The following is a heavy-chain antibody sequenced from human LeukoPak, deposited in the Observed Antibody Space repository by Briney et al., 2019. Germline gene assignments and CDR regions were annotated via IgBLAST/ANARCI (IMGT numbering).Heavy chain of an antibody. D-gene: IGHD4-23*01. CDR1: GVSFSSYA. J-gene: IGHJ5*02. Sequence: QPGRSLRLSCAASGVSFSSYAMHWVCKAPPPGLGLVGVISYDDGSKYYSDSVKGRFTISRDNSKSTLYLQMNRLRAEDTAVYCCAREVYGGNRGGKWFDPWGQGTLVTVSS. CDR3: AREVYGGNRGGKWFDP. CDR2: ISYDDGSK. V-gene: IGHV3-30-3*01.